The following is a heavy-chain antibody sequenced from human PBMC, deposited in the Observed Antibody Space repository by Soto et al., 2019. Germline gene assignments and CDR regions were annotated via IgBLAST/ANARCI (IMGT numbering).Heavy chain of an antibody. D-gene: IGHD3-16*01. V-gene: IGHV3-30-3*01. CDR3: ARDPGSMLYYFDY. J-gene: IGHJ4*02. Sequence: GGSLRLSCAASGFTFSSYAMHWVRQAPGKGLEWVAVISYDGSNKYYADSVKGRFTISRDNSKNTLYLQMNSLRAEDTAVYYCARDPGSMLYYFDYWGQGTLVTVSS. CDR2: ISYDGSNK. CDR1: GFTFSSYA.